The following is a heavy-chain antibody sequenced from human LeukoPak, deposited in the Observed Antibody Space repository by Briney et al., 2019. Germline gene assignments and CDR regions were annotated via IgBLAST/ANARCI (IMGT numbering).Heavy chain of an antibody. V-gene: IGHV4-59*12. CDR2: IYYSGST. D-gene: IGHD5-18*01. J-gene: IGHJ5*02. Sequence: SETLSLTCSVSGGSISSYYWSWIRPPPGTGLEWLGYIYYSGSTNYNPSLKSRVTISVDTSKNQFSLKLSSVTAADTAIYYCAKGAGGFSYYNWFDPWGQGTLVTVSS. CDR1: GGSISSYY. CDR3: AKGAGGFSYYNWFDP.